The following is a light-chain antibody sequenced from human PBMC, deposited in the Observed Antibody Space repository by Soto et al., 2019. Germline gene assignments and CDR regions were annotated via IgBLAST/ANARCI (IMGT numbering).Light chain of an antibody. CDR3: CSYAGSSTLYV. Sequence: QSVLTQPASVSGSPGQSITISCTGTSSDVGSYNLVSWYQQHPGKAPKLMIYEVSKRPSGVSNRFSGSESGNTASLTIPGLQAEDEADYYCCSYAGSSTLYVFGTGTKVTVL. CDR1: SSDVGSYNL. V-gene: IGLV2-23*02. J-gene: IGLJ1*01. CDR2: EVS.